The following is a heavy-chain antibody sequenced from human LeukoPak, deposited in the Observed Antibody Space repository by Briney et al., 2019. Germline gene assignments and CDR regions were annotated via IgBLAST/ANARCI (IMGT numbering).Heavy chain of an antibody. V-gene: IGHV4-38-2*01. CDR2: VFHSGKT. J-gene: IGHJ4*02. CDR3: AADFSH. Sequence: PSETLSLTCAVSGYSISSGLYWAWIRQPPGKGLECIGSVFHSGKTSYNSSLKSRVTMSADTSKNQFSLKLNSVTAADTAVYYCAADFSHWGQGTLVTVSS. CDR1: GYSISSGLY.